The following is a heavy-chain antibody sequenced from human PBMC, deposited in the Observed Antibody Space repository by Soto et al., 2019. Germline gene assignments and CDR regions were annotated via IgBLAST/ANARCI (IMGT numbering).Heavy chain of an antibody. CDR2: INPRNGDT. Sequence: ASVKVSCKASGYIFIDHYVHWMRQAPGQGLEWMGWINPRNGDTKYAQKFQGRVTMTSDTSIRTHYMELSGLRSDDTAVYYCARGYYDTSGYYPIDFWGQGTLVTVSS. D-gene: IGHD3-22*01. V-gene: IGHV1-2*02. CDR1: GYIFIDHY. J-gene: IGHJ4*02. CDR3: ARGYYDTSGYYPIDF.